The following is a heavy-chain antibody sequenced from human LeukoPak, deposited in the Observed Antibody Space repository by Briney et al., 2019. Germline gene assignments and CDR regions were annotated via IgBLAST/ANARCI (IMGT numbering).Heavy chain of an antibody. CDR1: GGSISSYY. J-gene: IGHJ4*02. Sequence: SETLSLTCTVSGGSISSYYWSWIRQPAGKGLEWIGRIYTSGSTNYNPSLKSRVTMSVDTYKNQFSLKLSSVTAADTAVYYCAREVQGSSRWYRRGAFFDYWGQGTLVTVSS. CDR2: IYTSGST. D-gene: IGHD6-13*01. CDR3: AREVQGSSRWYRRGAFFDY. V-gene: IGHV4-4*07.